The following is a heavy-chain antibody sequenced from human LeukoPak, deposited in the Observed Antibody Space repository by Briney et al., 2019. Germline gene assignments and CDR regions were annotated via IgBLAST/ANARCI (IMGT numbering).Heavy chain of an antibody. J-gene: IGHJ4*02. CDR3: ARSIAALHFDY. V-gene: IGHV3-7*01. CDR1: GFTFSSYW. D-gene: IGHD6-6*01. CDR2: IKQDGSEK. Sequence: GGSLRLSCAASGFTFSSYWMSWVRQAPGKGLGWVANIKQDGSEKYYVDSVKGRFTISRDNAKNSLYLQMNSLRAEDTAVYYCARSIAALHFDYWGQGTLVTVSS.